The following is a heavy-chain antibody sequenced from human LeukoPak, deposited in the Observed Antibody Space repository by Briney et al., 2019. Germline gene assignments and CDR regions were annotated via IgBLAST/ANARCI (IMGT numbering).Heavy chain of an antibody. V-gene: IGHV1-69*05. CDR3: ASVTVTTWAPDGHMDV. CDR2: IIPMFGTT. D-gene: IGHD4-11*01. Sequence: ASVKVSCKAFGGTFSNYAISWVRQAPGQGLEWMGRIIPMFGTTNYAQKFQGRVTITTDESTSTAYMEVSSLRIEDTAVYYCASVTVTTWAPDGHMDVWGKGTTVTVSS. J-gene: IGHJ6*03. CDR1: GGTFSNYA.